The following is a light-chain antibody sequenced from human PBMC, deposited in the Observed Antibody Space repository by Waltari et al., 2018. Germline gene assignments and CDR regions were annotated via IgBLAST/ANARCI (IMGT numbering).Light chain of an antibody. Sequence: SYELTQPPSVSVSPGQTASITCSGVKLGDKYVCWYQQKPGQSPVVVIYQDNKRPSGIPERFSGSNSGNTATLTISGTQAMDEADYYCQAWDSSTGVFGGGTKLTVL. CDR1: KLGDKY. CDR3: QAWDSSTGV. CDR2: QDN. J-gene: IGLJ3*02. V-gene: IGLV3-1*01.